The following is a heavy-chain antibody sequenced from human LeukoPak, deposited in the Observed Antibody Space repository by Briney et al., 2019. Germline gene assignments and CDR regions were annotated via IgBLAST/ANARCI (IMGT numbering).Heavy chain of an antibody. CDR2: ISYDGSNK. V-gene: IGHV3-30-3*01. J-gene: IGHJ4*02. D-gene: IGHD3-3*01. CDR1: GFTFSSYP. Sequence: QSGGSLRLSCAASGFTFSSYPMHWVRQAPGKGLEWVAVISYDGSNKYYADSVKGRFTISRDNSKNTLYLQMNSLRVEDTAVYYCARWSGYFDYWGQGTLVTVSS. CDR3: ARWSGYFDY.